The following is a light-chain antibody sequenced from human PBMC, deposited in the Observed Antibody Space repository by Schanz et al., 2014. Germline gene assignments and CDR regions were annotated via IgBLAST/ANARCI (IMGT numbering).Light chain of an antibody. Sequence: QSALTQPASVSGSPGQSVTISCTGTSSDVGGYNYVSWYQQHPGKAPKLMIYDVSKRPSGVPDRFSGFKSDNTASLTVSGLQAEDEADYYCCSYAGSSWVFGGGTKLTVL. V-gene: IGLV2-11*01. CDR1: SSDVGGYNY. CDR3: CSYAGSSWV. J-gene: IGLJ3*02. CDR2: DVS.